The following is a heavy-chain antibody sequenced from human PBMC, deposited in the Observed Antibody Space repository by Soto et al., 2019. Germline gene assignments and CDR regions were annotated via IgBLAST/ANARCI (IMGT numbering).Heavy chain of an antibody. CDR2: IRSKAYGGTT. J-gene: IGHJ6*02. Sequence: GGSLRLSCAASGFTFSSYSMNWVRQAPGKGLEWVGFIRSKAYGGTTEYAASVKGRFTISRDDSKSIAYLQMNSLKTEDTAVYYCTRDIAARGHYYYGMDVWGQGTTVTVSS. D-gene: IGHD6-6*01. V-gene: IGHV3-49*04. CDR3: TRDIAARGHYYYGMDV. CDR1: GFTFSSYS.